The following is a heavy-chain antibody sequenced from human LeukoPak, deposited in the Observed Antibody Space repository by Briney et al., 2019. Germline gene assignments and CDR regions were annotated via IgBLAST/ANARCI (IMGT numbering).Heavy chain of an antibody. Sequence: PGGSLRLSCAASGFTFSSYAMHWVRQAPGKGLEWVAFIRYDEVNRYYADSVKGRFTISRDSSKNTLYLQMNSLRAEDTAVYYCAKDRGYHYDSSGYYRMDAFDIWGQGTMVTVSS. CDR2: IRYDEVNR. V-gene: IGHV3-30*02. J-gene: IGHJ3*02. CDR3: AKDRGYHYDSSGYYRMDAFDI. D-gene: IGHD3-22*01. CDR1: GFTFSSYA.